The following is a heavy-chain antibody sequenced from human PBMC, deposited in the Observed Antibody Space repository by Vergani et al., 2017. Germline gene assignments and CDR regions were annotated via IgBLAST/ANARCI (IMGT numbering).Heavy chain of an antibody. CDR3: EAGDRVRAAQNAFDI. CDR1: GFTFTSSA. V-gene: IGHV1-58*01. CDR2: IVVGSGNT. J-gene: IGHJ3*02. D-gene: IGHD3-10*02. Sequence: QLVQSGAEVKKPGTSVKVSCKASGFTFTSSAVQWVRQARGQRLEWIGWIVVGSGNTNYAQKFQERVTITRDMSTRTAYMELSSLRAEDTSVYYCEAGDRVRAAQNAFDIWGQGTMVTVSS.